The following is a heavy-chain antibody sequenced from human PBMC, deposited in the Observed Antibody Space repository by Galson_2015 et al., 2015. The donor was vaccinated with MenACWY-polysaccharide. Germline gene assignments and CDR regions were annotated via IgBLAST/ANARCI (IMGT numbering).Heavy chain of an antibody. CDR2: ISGGNTI. Sequence: SLRLSCAASGFTFSSYDMNWVRQAPGKGLEWVSYISGGNTIYYADAVKGRFTISRNNAKNSLYLQMNSLRAEDTAIYYCARTAASHPLDYWGQGTLVHVSS. CDR3: ARTAASHPLDY. J-gene: IGHJ4*02. V-gene: IGHV3-48*03. D-gene: IGHD6-6*01. CDR1: GFTFSSYD.